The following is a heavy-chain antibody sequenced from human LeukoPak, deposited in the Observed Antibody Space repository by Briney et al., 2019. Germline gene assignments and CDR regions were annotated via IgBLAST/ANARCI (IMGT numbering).Heavy chain of an antibody. V-gene: IGHV4-59*01. CDR1: GGSISSYY. CDR3: AGYGGNLPWVDY. Sequence: PETLSLTCTVSGGSISSYYWSWIRQPPGKGLEWIGYIYYSGSTNYNPSLKSRVTISVDTSKNQFSLKLNSVTAADTAVYYCAGYGGNLPWVDYWGQGTLVTVSS. CDR2: IYYSGST. D-gene: IGHD4-23*01. J-gene: IGHJ4*02.